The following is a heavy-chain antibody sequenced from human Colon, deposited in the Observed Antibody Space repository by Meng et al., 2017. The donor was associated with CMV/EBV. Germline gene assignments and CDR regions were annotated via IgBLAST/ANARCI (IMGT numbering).Heavy chain of an antibody. CDR2: ISSSGSTI. D-gene: IGHD2-21*01. CDR3: ATVVRFPVGGHYYYHGMDV. J-gene: IGHJ6*02. CDR1: GFTFSRNW. Sequence: GESLKISCEVSGFTFSRNWFSWVRQAPGKGLEWVSYISSSGSTIHYADSVKGRFTISRDNVKNSLYLHMNSLRAEDTAVYYCATVVRFPVGGHYYYHGMDVWGQGTTVTVSS. V-gene: IGHV3-48*03.